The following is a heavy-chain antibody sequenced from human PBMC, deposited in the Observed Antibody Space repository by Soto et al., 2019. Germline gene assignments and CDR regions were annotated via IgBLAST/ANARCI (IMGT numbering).Heavy chain of an antibody. Sequence: SETLSLTCAVSGGSFSSYYWSWIRQPPGEGLEWIGSIYYSGSTNYNPSLKSRVTISIDTSKSLFSLKLSSLTSADTAVYFCARAYYGDYPHFDYWGQGALVTVSS. CDR2: IYYSGST. V-gene: IGHV4-59*01. J-gene: IGHJ4*02. CDR3: ARAYYGDYPHFDY. D-gene: IGHD4-17*01. CDR1: GGSFSSYY.